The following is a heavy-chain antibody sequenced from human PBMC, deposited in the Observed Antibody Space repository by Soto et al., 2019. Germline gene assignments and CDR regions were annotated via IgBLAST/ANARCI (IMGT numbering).Heavy chain of an antibody. J-gene: IGHJ5*02. V-gene: IGHV4-39*01. D-gene: IGHD2-8*01. CDR2: IYFRGNT. CDR3: ARVKIRSEINIVLMGNAIRPNWFDP. CDR1: GDSINSDKYY. Sequence: SETLSLTCSVSGDSINSDKYYWGWIRQPPGKGLEWIGSIYFRGNTYYNPSLQTRVTISLDKSKSQFSLKLSSVTAADTAVYYCARVKIRSEINIVLMGNAIRPNWFDPWGQGTLVTVSS.